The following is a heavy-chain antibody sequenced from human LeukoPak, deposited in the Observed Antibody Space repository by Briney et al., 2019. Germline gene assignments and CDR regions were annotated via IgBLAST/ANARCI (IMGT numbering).Heavy chain of an antibody. V-gene: IGHV4-34*01. Sequence: SETLSLTCAVHGGSFSGYYWSWIRQPPGKGLEWIGEINHSGSTNYNPSPKSRVTISVDTSKNKFSLKLSSVTAADTAVYDCARGQLVGIVLRYFDWHWPFQHWGQGTLVTVSS. D-gene: IGHD3-9*01. CDR1: GGSFSGYY. CDR3: ARGQLVGIVLRYFDWHWPFQH. J-gene: IGHJ1*01. CDR2: INHSGST.